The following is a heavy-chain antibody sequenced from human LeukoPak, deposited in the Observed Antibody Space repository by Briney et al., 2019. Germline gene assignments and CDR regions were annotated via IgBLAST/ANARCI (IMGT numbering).Heavy chain of an antibody. CDR3: ATLPQYIHSGSYIIDY. V-gene: IGHV3-74*01. CDR1: GFTFSSYW. Sequence: PGGSLRLSCAASGFTFSSYWMHWVRQAPGKGLVWVSRINSDGSSTSYADSVKGRFTISRDNAKNTLYLQMNSLRAEDTAVYYCATLPQYIHSGSYIIDYWGQGTLVTVSS. CDR2: INSDGSST. J-gene: IGHJ4*02. D-gene: IGHD1-26*01.